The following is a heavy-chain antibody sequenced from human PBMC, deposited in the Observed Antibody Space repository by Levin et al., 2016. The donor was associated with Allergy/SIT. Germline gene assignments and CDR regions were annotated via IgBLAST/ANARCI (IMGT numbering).Heavy chain of an antibody. CDR3: TRVRDDYGDYVRGFYGMDV. Sequence: LSLTCTASGFTFGDYAMSWFRQAPGKGLEWVGFIRSKAYGGTTEYAASVKGRFTISRDDSKSIAYLQMNSLKTEDTAVYYCTRVRDDYGDYVRGFYGMDVWGQGTTVTVSS. V-gene: IGHV3-49*03. D-gene: IGHD4-17*01. J-gene: IGHJ6*02. CDR1: GFTFGDYA. CDR2: IRSKAYGGTT.